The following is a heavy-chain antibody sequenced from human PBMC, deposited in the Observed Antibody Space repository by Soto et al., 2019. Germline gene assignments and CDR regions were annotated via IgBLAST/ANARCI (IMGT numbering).Heavy chain of an antibody. CDR1: GFTFSNYA. CDR2: ISGGGGRA. CDR3: AKDAPIRYSSGGRLFDY. J-gene: IGHJ4*02. D-gene: IGHD6-19*01. V-gene: IGHV3-23*01. Sequence: PGRSLRLSCAASGFTFSNYAMSWVRQAPGKGLEWVSSISGGGGRAYYVDSVKGRFTISRDDSQNTLYLQVNSLRAEDTALYYCAKDAPIRYSSGGRLFDYLGQGTLVTVSS.